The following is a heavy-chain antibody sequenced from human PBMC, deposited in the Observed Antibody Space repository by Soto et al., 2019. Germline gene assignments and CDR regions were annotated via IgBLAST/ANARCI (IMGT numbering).Heavy chain of an antibody. CDR1: GFTCSSYW. Sequence: EVQLVESGGGLVQPGGSLRLSCAASGFTCSSYWMSWVRQAPGKGLEWVANIKQDGSEKYYVDSVKGRFTISRDNAKNSLYLQMNSLRAEDTAVYYGTCPGPGDGGDFDYWGQGTLVTVSS. D-gene: IGHD7-27*01. CDR2: IKQDGSEK. J-gene: IGHJ4*02. V-gene: IGHV3-7*01. CDR3: TCPGPGDGGDFDY.